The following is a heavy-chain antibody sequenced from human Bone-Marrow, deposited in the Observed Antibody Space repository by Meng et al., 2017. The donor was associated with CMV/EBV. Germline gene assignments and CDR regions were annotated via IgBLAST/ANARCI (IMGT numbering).Heavy chain of an antibody. D-gene: IGHD3-10*01. J-gene: IGHJ5*02. CDR3: ARDRDPIDFTMVRGVDPMMFDP. V-gene: IGHV4-59*01. CDR1: GGSISSYY. Sequence: SETLSLTCTVSGGSISSYYWSWIRQPPGKGLEWIGYIYYSGSTNYNPSLKSRVTISVDTSKNQFSLKLSSVTAADTAVYYCARDRDPIDFTMVRGVDPMMFDPWGQGTLVTVSS. CDR2: IYYSGST.